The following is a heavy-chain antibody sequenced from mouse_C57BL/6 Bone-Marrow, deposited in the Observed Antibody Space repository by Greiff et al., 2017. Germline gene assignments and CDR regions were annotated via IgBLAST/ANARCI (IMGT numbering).Heavy chain of an antibody. CDR2: IDPSDSYT. CDR1: GYTFTSYW. Sequence: QVQLKQPGAELVMPGASVKLSCKASGYTFTSYWMHWVKQRPGQGLEWIGEIDPSDSYTNYNQKFKGKSTLTVDKSSSTAYMQLSSLTSEDSAVYYFARGMDYWGQGTSVTVSS. CDR3: ARGMDY. J-gene: IGHJ4*01. V-gene: IGHV1-69*01.